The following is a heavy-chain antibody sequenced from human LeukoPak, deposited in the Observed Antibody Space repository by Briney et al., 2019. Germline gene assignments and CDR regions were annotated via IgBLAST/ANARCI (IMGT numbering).Heavy chain of an antibody. D-gene: IGHD3-16*02. CDR3: ARARVYDYVWGSYRHTFLDY. CDR1: GGSFSGYY. CDR2: INHSGST. J-gene: IGHJ4*02. V-gene: IGHV4-34*01. Sequence: SETLSLTCAVYGGSFSGYYWSWIRQPPGKGLEWIGEINHSGSTNYNPSPKSRVTISVDTSKNQFSLKLSSVTAADTAVYYCARARVYDYVWGSYRHTFLDYWGQGTLVTVSS.